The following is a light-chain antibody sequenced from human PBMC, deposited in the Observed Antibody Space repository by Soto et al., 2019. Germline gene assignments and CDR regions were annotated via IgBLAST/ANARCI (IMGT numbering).Light chain of an antibody. CDR1: QSVSSSY. V-gene: IGKV3-20*01. J-gene: IGKJ4*01. CDR3: HESEV. Sequence: EIVLTQSPGTLSLSPGERATLSCGASQSVSSSYLAWYQHKPGQAPRLLIYGASSRATGIPDRFSGSGSGTDFTLTISRLEPEDFAVYYCHESEVFGGGTKVEIK. CDR2: GAS.